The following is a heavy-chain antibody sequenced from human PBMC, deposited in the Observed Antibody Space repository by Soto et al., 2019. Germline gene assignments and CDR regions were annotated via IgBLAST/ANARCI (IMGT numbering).Heavy chain of an antibody. D-gene: IGHD3-16*01. CDR2: ISGGDCSP. V-gene: IGHV3-23*01. Sequence: PGGSLRLYCVASVFTVSSYAMTWVRQAPGKGLEWVSAISGGDCSPSYADSVKGRFTISRDNSKNTLYLHMNSLRADDTAAYYCAKWHTYNYDSLAFSGFDCWGQGTQVTVSS. CDR3: AKWHTYNYDSLAFSGFDC. CDR1: VFTVSSYA. J-gene: IGHJ4*02.